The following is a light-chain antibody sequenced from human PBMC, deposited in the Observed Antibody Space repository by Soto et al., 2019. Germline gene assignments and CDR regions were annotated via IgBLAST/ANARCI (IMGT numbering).Light chain of an antibody. V-gene: IGLV2-14*03. CDR2: DVT. CDR3: SSYTFSTLV. J-gene: IGLJ1*01. CDR1: SSDVDTYIY. Sequence: QSALTQPASVSGSPGQSITNSCTGTSSDVDTYIYISWYQQHPGKAPKLIIYDVTNRPPGVSNRFSGSKSGNTASLTISGLQTEDEADYYCSSYTFSTLVFATGTKLTVL.